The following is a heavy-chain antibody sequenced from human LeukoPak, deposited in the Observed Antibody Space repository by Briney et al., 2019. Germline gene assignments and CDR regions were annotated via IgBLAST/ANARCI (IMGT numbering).Heavy chain of an antibody. CDR1: GGSISSYY. J-gene: IGHJ5*02. CDR3: ARDVGSSGWFDP. Sequence: ETLSLTCTVSGGSISSYYWSWIRQPPGKGLEWIGYIYYSGSTNYNPSLKSRVTISVDTSKNQFSLKLSSVTAADTAVYYCARDVGSSGWFDPWGQGTLVTVSS. D-gene: IGHD6-6*01. CDR2: IYYSGST. V-gene: IGHV4-59*12.